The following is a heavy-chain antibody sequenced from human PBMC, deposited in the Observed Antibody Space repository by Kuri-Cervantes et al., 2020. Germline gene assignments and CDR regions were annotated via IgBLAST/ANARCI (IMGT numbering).Heavy chain of an antibody. CDR2: IKEDGSDT. J-gene: IGHJ4*02. CDR1: GFTFGTYW. Sequence: GESLKISCSVAGFTFGTYWMSWVRQAPGKGLEWVANIKEDGSDTFYVDSVKGRFIISRDNDKNSLHLQMNRLRVEDTAVYFCAREKGADVWNYVRYFDYWGQGALVTVSS. CDR3: AREKGADVWNYVRYFDY. V-gene: IGHV3-7*01. D-gene: IGHD3-3*01.